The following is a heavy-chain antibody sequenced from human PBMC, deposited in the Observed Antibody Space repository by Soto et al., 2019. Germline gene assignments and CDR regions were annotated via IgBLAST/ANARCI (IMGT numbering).Heavy chain of an antibody. Sequence: PSETLSLTCTVSGGSISSGDYYWSWIRQPPGKGLEWIGYIYYSGSTYYNPSLKSRVTISVDTSKNQFSLKLSSVTAADTAVYYCARATARLYYYDSSGYFVLDYWGQGTLVTVSS. D-gene: IGHD3-22*01. CDR3: ARATARLYYYDSSGYFVLDY. CDR1: GGSISSGDYY. J-gene: IGHJ4*02. CDR2: IYYSGST. V-gene: IGHV4-30-4*01.